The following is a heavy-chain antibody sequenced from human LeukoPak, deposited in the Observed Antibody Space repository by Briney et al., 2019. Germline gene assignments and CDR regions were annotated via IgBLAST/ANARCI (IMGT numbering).Heavy chain of an antibody. CDR2: ISYDGSNK. CDR3: ARGNGAMVRGVIITLLFDY. CDR1: GFTFSSYA. D-gene: IGHD3-10*01. Sequence: GGSLRLSCAASGFTFSSYAMHWVRQAPGKGLEWVAVISYDGSNKYYADSVKGRFTISRGNSKNTLYLQMNSLRAEDTAVYYCARGNGAMVRGVIITLLFDYWGQGTLVTVSS. J-gene: IGHJ4*02. V-gene: IGHV3-30*04.